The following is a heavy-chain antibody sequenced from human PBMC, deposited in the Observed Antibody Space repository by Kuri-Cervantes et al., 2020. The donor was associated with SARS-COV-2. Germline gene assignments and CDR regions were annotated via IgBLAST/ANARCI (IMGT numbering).Heavy chain of an antibody. CDR1: GFISSYYA. Sequence: SSAASGFISSYYAMDLVRQAPGKGLEWVAIISFDGRNTKFADSVKGRFTISRDNAKTSLYLQMNSLKPEDTAVYYCAREGGGELGEAFDYWGQGALVTVSS. V-gene: IGHV3-30*04. D-gene: IGHD7-27*01. J-gene: IGHJ4*02. CDR3: AREGGGELGEAFDY. CDR2: ISFDGRNT.